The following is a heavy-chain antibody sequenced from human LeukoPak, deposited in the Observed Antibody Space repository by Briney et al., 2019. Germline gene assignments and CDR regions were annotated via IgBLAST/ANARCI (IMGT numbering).Heavy chain of an antibody. Sequence: EASVKVSCKSSGYTFTAYYMHWVRQAPGQGREWMGWINPNSGGTNYARKFQGRVTMTRDTSISTAYMDLSRLRSDDTAVYYCAFLCSANSCFSYWFDPWGQGTLVTVSS. D-gene: IGHD2-15*01. J-gene: IGHJ5*02. CDR2: INPNSGGT. CDR3: AFLCSANSCFSYWFDP. V-gene: IGHV1-2*02. CDR1: GYTFTAYY.